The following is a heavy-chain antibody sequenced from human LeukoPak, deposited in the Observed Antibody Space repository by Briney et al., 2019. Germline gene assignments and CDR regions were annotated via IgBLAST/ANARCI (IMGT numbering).Heavy chain of an antibody. V-gene: IGHV3-30*04. Sequence: GGSLRLSCAASGFTFGSYAMHWVRQAPGKGLEWVAVISYDGSNKYYADSVKGRFTISRDNSKNTLYLQMNSLRAEDTAVYYCARARAALEPFDYWGQGTLVTVSS. CDR1: GFTFGSYA. J-gene: IGHJ4*02. CDR3: ARARAALEPFDY. CDR2: ISYDGSNK. D-gene: IGHD6-6*01.